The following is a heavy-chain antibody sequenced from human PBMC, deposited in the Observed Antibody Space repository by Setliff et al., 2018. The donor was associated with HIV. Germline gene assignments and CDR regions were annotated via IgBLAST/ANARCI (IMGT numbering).Heavy chain of an antibody. CDR2: IYYSGST. D-gene: IGHD3-16*01. J-gene: IGHJ4*02. V-gene: IGHV4-61*10. CDR3: ANMGGRYVGYFES. Sequence: PSETLSLTCTVSGGSISSGSYYWNWIRQPAGKGLEWIGYIYYSGSTNYNPSLKSRVTISVDTSKNQFSLKLTSVSAADTAVYYCANMGGRYVGYFESWGQGTLVTVSS. CDR1: GGSISSGSYY.